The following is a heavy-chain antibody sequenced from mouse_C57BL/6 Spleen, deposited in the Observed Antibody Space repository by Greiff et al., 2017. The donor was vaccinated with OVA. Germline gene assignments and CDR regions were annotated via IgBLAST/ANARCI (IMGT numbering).Heavy chain of an antibody. D-gene: IGHD2-10*02. CDR3: ARCEASIGRDFVN. CDR1: GYTFTSYG. J-gene: IGHJ2*01. CDR2: IYPSSGNT. Sequence: VQLQQSGAELARPGASVKLSCKASGYTFTSYGISWVKQRTGPGLEWIGEIYPSSGNTYYNEKFKGKATLTAAKSSSTAYMELRSLSSKDSAVYFCARCEASIGRDFVNWGQGTTLTVSS. V-gene: IGHV1-81*01.